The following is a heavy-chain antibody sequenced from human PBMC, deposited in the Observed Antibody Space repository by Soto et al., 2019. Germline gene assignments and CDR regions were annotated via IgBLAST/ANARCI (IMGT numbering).Heavy chain of an antibody. J-gene: IGHJ2*01. CDR2: ISGSAGNT. CDR3: AKSLPSQDNIGWHVWYWYFDL. D-gene: IGHD6-19*01. CDR1: GFTFNNYA. V-gene: IGHV3-23*01. Sequence: EVQLLESGGGLVQPGGSLRLSCAASGFTFNNYAMSWVRQAPGKGLEWVSSISGSAGNTYYADSVKGRFTISRDNSKNTLFLQMNSLRAEDTAVYYCAKSLPSQDNIGWHVWYWYFDLWGRGTLVTVSS.